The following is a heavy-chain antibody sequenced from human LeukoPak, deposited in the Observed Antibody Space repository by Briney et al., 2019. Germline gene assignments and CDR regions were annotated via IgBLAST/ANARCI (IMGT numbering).Heavy chain of an antibody. CDR1: GFTFSRYW. J-gene: IGHJ3*02. CDR2: IKEDGSDK. D-gene: IGHD6-19*01. V-gene: IGHV3-7*01. Sequence: PGGSLRLSCTASGFTFSRYWMSWVRPAPGKGLEWVANIKEDGSDKNYADSVKGRFTISRDNAKNSLYLQMNRLRADDTAVYYCERISVAGTPLDAFDIWGQGTMVTVSS. CDR3: ERISVAGTPLDAFDI.